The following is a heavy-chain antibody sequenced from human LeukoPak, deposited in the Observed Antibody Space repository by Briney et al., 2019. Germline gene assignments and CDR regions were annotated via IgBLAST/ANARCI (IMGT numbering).Heavy chain of an antibody. V-gene: IGHV4-61*08. D-gene: IGHD2-2*01. CDR1: GGSISSGGYY. CDR2: IYYSGST. CDR3: ARVGYCSSTSCTDFDY. Sequence: SETLSLTCTVSGGSISSGGYYWSWIRQHPGKGLEWIGYIYYSGSTNYNPSLKSRVTISVDTSKNQFSLKLSSVTAADTAVYYCARVGYCSSTSCTDFDYWGQGTLVTVSS. J-gene: IGHJ4*02.